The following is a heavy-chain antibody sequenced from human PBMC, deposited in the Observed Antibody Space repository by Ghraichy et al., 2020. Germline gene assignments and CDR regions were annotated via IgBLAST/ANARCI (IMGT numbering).Heavy chain of an antibody. CDR2: INPNSGGT. Sequence: ASVKVSCKASGYTFTGYYMHWVRQAPGQGLEWMGWINPNSGGTNYAQKFQGRVTMTRDTSISTAYMELSRLRSDDTAVYYCARDLSTWGPDYDFWSNLYYYYGMDVWGQGTTVTVSS. CDR3: ARDLSTWGPDYDFWSNLYYYYGMDV. CDR1: GYTFTGYY. V-gene: IGHV1-2*02. J-gene: IGHJ6*02. D-gene: IGHD3-3*01.